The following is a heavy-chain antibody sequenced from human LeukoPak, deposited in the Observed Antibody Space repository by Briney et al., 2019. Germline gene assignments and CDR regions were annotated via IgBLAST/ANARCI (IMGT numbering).Heavy chain of an antibody. Sequence: SEALSLTCTVSGGSISSSSYYWGWIRQPPGKGLEWIGSIYYSGSTYYNPSLKSRVTISVDTSKNQFSLKLSSVTAADTAVYYCASVPMVYAISYYYYYYMDVWGKGTTVTVSS. D-gene: IGHD2-8*01. CDR2: IYYSGST. CDR1: GGSISSSSYY. V-gene: IGHV4-39*01. J-gene: IGHJ6*03. CDR3: ASVPMVYAISYYYYYYMDV.